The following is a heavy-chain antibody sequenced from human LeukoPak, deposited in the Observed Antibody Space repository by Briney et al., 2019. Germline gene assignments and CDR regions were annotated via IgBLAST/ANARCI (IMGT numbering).Heavy chain of an antibody. D-gene: IGHD6-19*01. Sequence: GGSLRLSCAASGFTFSSYAMSWVRQAPGKGLEWVSPISGSGSSTYYADSVKGRFTISRDNSKNTLYLQMNSLRAEDTAVYYCAKGVAVASPYYFDYWGQGPWSPSPQ. J-gene: IGHJ4*02. CDR3: AKGVAVASPYYFDY. V-gene: IGHV3-23*01. CDR1: GFTFSSYA. CDR2: ISGSGSST.